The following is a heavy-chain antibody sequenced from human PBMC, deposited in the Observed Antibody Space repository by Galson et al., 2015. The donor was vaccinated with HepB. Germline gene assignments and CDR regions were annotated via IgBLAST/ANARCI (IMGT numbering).Heavy chain of an antibody. CDR1: GYTFTSYG. CDR3: ARGPHSSSWYPEGYYYMDV. D-gene: IGHD6-13*01. Sequence: SVKVSCKASGYTFTSYGISWVRQAPGQGLEWMGWISAYNGNTNYAQKLQGRVTMTTDTSTSTAYMELRSLRSDDTAVYYCARGPHSSSWYPEGYYYMDVWGKGTTVTVSS. J-gene: IGHJ6*03. CDR2: ISAYNGNT. V-gene: IGHV1-18*01.